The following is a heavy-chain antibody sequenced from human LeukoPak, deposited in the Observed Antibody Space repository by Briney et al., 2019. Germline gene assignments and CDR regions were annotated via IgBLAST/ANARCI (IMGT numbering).Heavy chain of an antibody. CDR3: ARFYYGSGNPTY. V-gene: IGHV3-11*06. J-gene: IGHJ4*02. Sequence: PGGSLRLSCAASGFTLSDYYMSWIRQAPGKGLEWVSYISSSSSYTNYADSVKGRFTISRDNAKNSLYLQMNSLRAEDTAAYYCARFYYGSGNPTYWGQGTLVTVSS. D-gene: IGHD3-10*01. CDR1: GFTLSDYY. CDR2: ISSSSSYT.